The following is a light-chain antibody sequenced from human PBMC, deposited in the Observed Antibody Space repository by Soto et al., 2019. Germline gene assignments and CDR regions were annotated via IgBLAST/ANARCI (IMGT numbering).Light chain of an antibody. CDR1: QSVNSW. Sequence: DIQMTQSPSTLSASVGDRVTITCRASQSVNSWLAWYQQKPGKAPKLLIYRASSLENGVPSRFGGRGSGTESIFTISSLQPDDSATYYCQQYSSDSAFGQGTKVEVK. CDR3: QQYSSDSA. J-gene: IGKJ1*01. CDR2: RAS. V-gene: IGKV1-5*03.